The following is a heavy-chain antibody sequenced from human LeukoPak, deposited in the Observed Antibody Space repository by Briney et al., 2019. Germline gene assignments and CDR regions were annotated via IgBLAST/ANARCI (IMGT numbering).Heavy chain of an antibody. CDR3: ARGIYYYYYMDV. CDR2: IYHSGST. V-gene: IGHV4-4*02. Sequence: PSETLSLTCAVSGGSISSSNWWGWIRQPPGKGLEWIGEIYHSGSTNYNPSLKSRVTISVDKSKTQFSLKLSSVTAADTAVYYCARGIYYYYYMDVWGKGTTVTVSS. CDR1: GGSISSSNW. J-gene: IGHJ6*03.